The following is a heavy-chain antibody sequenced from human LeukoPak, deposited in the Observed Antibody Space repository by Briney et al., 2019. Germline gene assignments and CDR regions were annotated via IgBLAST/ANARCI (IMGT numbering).Heavy chain of an antibody. V-gene: IGHV3-23*01. Sequence: GGSLRLSCAASGFTFNNYGMSWVRQAPGKGLQWVSAISRSGDSTYYADSVKGRFTISRDNSKSTLYLQINSLRAEDTAVYYCTNRPGWFDPWGQGTLVTVSS. D-gene: IGHD1-14*01. CDR3: TNRPGWFDP. CDR2: ISRSGDST. J-gene: IGHJ5*02. CDR1: GFTFNNYG.